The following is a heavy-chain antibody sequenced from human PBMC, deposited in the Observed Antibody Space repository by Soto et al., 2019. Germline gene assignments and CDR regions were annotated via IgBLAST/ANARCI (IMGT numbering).Heavy chain of an antibody. Sequence: ASVKVSCKASGGTFSSYAISWVRQAPGQGLEWMGGIIPIFGTANYAQKFQGRVTITADESTSTAYMELSSLRSEDTAVYYCARVAYGDYEGWYYYYGMDVWGQGTTVPVSS. CDR3: ARVAYGDYEGWYYYYGMDV. J-gene: IGHJ6*02. V-gene: IGHV1-69*13. CDR1: GGTFSSYA. D-gene: IGHD4-17*01. CDR2: IIPIFGTA.